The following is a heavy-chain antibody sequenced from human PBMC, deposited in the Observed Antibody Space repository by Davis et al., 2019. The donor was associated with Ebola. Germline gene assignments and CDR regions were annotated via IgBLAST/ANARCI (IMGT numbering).Heavy chain of an antibody. V-gene: IGHV4-39*07. CDR3: ARGPHYYGMDV. CDR1: GGSISSSSYY. Sequence: SETLSLTCTVSGGSISSSSYYWGWIRQPPGKGLEWIGSIYHSGSTNYNPSLKSRVTISVDKSKNQFSLKLSSVTAADTAVYYCARGPHYYGMDVWGQGTTVTVSS. J-gene: IGHJ6*02. CDR2: IYHSGST.